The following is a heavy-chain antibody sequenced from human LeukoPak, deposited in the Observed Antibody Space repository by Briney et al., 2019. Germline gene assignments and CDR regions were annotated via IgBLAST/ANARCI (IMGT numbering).Heavy chain of an antibody. CDR3: ARDLWFGEASY. Sequence: GGSLRLSCAASGFTFSSYAMHWVRQAPGQGLEYVSAISSNGGSTSYANSVKGRFTISRDNSKNTLYLQMGSLRAEDMAVYYCARDLWFGEASYWGQGTLVTVSS. V-gene: IGHV3-64*01. D-gene: IGHD3-10*01. CDR2: ISSNGGST. J-gene: IGHJ4*02. CDR1: GFTFSSYA.